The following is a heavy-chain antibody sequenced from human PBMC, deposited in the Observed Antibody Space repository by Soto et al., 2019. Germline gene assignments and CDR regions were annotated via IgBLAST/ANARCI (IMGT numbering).Heavy chain of an antibody. CDR1: GGSISSSSYS. CDR2: IYYSGST. CDR3: ARFMVRGVIYYFDY. V-gene: IGHV4-39*01. J-gene: IGHJ4*02. D-gene: IGHD3-10*01. Sequence: QLQLQESGPGLVKPSETLSLTCTVSGGSISSSSYSWGWIRQPPGKGLEWIGSIYYSGSTYYNPSLKSRVTISVDTSKNQFSLKLSSVTAADTAVYYCARFMVRGVIYYFDYWGQGTLVTVSS.